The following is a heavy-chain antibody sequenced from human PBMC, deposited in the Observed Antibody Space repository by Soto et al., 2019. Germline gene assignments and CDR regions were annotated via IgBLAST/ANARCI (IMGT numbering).Heavy chain of an antibody. V-gene: IGHV1-2*04. CDR1: GYTFTGYY. J-gene: IGHJ3*02. CDR3: ARGINYYASGDDAFDI. CDR2: INPNSGGT. Sequence: ASVKVSCKASGYTFTGYYMHWVRQAPGQGLEWMGWINPNSGGTNYAQKFQGWVTMTRDTSISTAYMELSRLRSEDTAVYYCARGINYYASGDDAFDIWGQGTMVTVSS. D-gene: IGHD3-10*01.